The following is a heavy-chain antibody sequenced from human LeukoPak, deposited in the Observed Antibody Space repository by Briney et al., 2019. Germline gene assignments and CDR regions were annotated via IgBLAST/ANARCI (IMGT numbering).Heavy chain of an antibody. V-gene: IGHV4-59*08. J-gene: IGHJ4*02. CDR1: GGSVSDYY. CDR2: IYYTET. Sequence: SETLSLTCTVSGGSVSDYYWSWIRQSPGKGLEWIGYIYYTETSYNPSLKSRVTISVDTSKNQFSLKLSSVTAADTAVYYCASPSGWYEMGLDYWGQGTLVTVSS. D-gene: IGHD6-19*01. CDR3: ASPSGWYEMGLDY.